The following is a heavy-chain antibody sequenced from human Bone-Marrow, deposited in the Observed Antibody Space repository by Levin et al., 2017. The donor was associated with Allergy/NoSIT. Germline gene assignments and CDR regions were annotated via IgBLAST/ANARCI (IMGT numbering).Heavy chain of an antibody. D-gene: IGHD6-13*01. CDR2: INTNTGNP. CDR1: GYTFTSYA. CDR3: ARDASSYSSSWYYFDY. J-gene: IGHJ4*02. V-gene: IGHV7-4-1*02. Sequence: GASVKVSCKASGYTFTSYAMNWVRQAPGQGLEWMGWINTNTGNPTYAQGFTGRFVFSLDTSVSTAYLQISSLKAEDTAVYYCARDASSYSSSWYYFDYWGQGTLVTVSS.